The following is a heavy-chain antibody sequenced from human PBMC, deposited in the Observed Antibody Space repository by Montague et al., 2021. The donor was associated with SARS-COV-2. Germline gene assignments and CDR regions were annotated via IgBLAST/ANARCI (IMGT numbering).Heavy chain of an antibody. D-gene: IGHD1-26*01. CDR3: AHRRELLLSDAFDF. J-gene: IGHJ3*01. CDR1: GFSLSTSGVG. CDR2: IYWDDDK. V-gene: IGHV2-5*02. Sequence: PALVKPTQTLTLTCTFSGFSLSTSGVGVGWIRQPPGKALEWLALIYWDDDKRYSPSLKSRLTITKDTSKNQVVLTMTNMDPVDTATYYCAHRRELLLSDAFDFWGQGTMVTVSS.